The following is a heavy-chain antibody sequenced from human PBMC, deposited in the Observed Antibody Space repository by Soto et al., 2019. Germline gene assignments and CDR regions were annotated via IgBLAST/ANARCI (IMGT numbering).Heavy chain of an antibody. V-gene: IGHV4-30-4*01. Sequence: TLSLTCTVSGGSISSGDYYWSWIRQPPGKGLEWIGYIYYSGNTYYNPSLKSRVTISVDTSKNQFSLKLSSVTAADTAVYYCVRVGHINWFDPWGQGTLVTVSS. CDR3: VRVGHINWFDP. CDR2: IYYSGNT. CDR1: GGSISSGDYY. D-gene: IGHD2-21*01. J-gene: IGHJ5*02.